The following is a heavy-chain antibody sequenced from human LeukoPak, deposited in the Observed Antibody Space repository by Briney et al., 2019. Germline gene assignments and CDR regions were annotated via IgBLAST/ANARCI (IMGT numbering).Heavy chain of an antibody. CDR2: INSDGSST. D-gene: IGHD3-10*01. CDR1: GFTFSSYW. V-gene: IGHV3-74*01. J-gene: IGHJ4*02. CDR3: ARGENRAYYYGSGSYY. Sequence: GGSLRLSCAASGFTFSSYWMHWVRQAPGKGLVWVSRINSDGSSTSYADSVKGRFTISRDNAKNTLYLQMNSLRAEDTAVYYCARGENRAYYYGSGSYYWGQGTPVTVSS.